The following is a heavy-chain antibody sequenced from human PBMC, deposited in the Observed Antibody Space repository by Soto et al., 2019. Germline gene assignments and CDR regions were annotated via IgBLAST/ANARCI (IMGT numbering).Heavy chain of an antibody. J-gene: IGHJ6*02. Sequence: PSETLSLTCAVYGGSFSGYYWSWIRQPPGKGLEWIGEINHSGSTNYNPSLKSRVTISVDTSKNQFSLKLSSVTAADTAVYYCASGSYGFAYGMDVWGQGTTVTVSS. CDR3: ASGSYGFAYGMDV. D-gene: IGHD4-17*01. CDR1: GGSFSGYY. CDR2: INHSGST. V-gene: IGHV4-34*01.